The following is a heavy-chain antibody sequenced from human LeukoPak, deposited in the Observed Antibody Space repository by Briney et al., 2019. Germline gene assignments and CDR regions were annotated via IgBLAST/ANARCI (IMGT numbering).Heavy chain of an antibody. CDR2: IYYSGST. D-gene: IGHD3-22*01. J-gene: IGHJ3*02. CDR3: ARAFRDYDSSGYFLNAFDI. CDR1: GGSISSYY. V-gene: IGHV4-59*01. Sequence: KSSETLSLTCTVSGGSISSYYWSWIRQPPGKGLEWIGYIYYSGSTNYNPSLKSRVTISVDTSKNQFSLKLSFVTAADTAVYYCARAFRDYDSSGYFLNAFDIWGQGTMVTVSS.